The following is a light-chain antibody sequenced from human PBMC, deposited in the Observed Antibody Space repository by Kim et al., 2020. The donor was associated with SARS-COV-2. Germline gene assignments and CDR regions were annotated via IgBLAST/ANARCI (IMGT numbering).Light chain of an antibody. Sequence: GQRTTVSSGGSSSNSGSNAVNWHQQRPGTAPKLLFYSNNQRPSGVPDRFSGSKAGTSASLAISGLQSEEEADYYCAACDDSLNGYVFGAGTKVTVL. CDR1: SSNSGSNA. CDR2: SNN. J-gene: IGLJ1*01. V-gene: IGLV1-44*01. CDR3: AACDDSLNGYV.